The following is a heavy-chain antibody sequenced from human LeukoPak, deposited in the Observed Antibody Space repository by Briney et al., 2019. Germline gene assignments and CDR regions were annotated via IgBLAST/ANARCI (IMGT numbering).Heavy chain of an antibody. CDR3: LRFGYGVRYFDY. J-gene: IGHJ4*01. CDR1: RYTFTDYF. V-gene: IGHV1-2*02. CDR2: INPNSGAR. D-gene: IGHD3-10*01. Sequence: GSVKVSPEGSRYTFTDYFMHSVRQAPGQGLEWMAKINPNSGARAYAERLQGRVTLPRDTTLSTMCMELRTVSSGGTPVFYCLRFGYGVRYFDYWG.